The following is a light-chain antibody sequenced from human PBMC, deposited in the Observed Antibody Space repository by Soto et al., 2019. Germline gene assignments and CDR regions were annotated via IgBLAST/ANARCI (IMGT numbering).Light chain of an antibody. CDR3: SSYTRTSTVK. CDR1: SSDVGLYNY. Sequence: QSVLTQPASVSGSPGQSITISCTGTSSDVGLYNYVYWYQHHPGKAPKLMIYDVSDRPSGVSNRFSGSKSGNTASLTISGLQAEDEGDYYCSSYTRTSTVKFGGGTKVTV. CDR2: DVS. V-gene: IGLV2-14*01. J-gene: IGLJ2*01.